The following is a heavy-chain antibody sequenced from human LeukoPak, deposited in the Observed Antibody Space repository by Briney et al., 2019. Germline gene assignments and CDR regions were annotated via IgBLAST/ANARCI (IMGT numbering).Heavy chain of an antibody. CDR2: IWYDGSNK. CDR1: GFTFSSYG. Sequence: SGGYLRLSCAASGFTFSSYGMHWVRQAPGKGLEWVAVIWYDGSNKYYADSVKGRFTISRDNSKNTLYLQMNSLRAEDTAVYYCAKVAGDDSSGYSYYFDYWGQGTLVTVSS. CDR3: AKVAGDDSSGYSYYFDY. J-gene: IGHJ4*02. D-gene: IGHD3-22*01. V-gene: IGHV3-33*06.